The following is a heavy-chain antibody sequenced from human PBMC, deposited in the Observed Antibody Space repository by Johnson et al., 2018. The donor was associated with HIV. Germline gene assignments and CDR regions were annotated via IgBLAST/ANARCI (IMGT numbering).Heavy chain of an antibody. J-gene: IGHJ3*02. D-gene: IGHD1-1*01. CDR2: VKSKADGGTT. CDR3: TTGLYWNDAFDI. Sequence: EVQVLESGGGLVQPGRSLRLSCAASGFTFTNAWMNWVRQAPGKGLEWVGRVKSKADGGTTDYAAPVQGRFTISRDGSKNTLYLQMNSLKTEDTAVYYCTTGLYWNDAFDIWGQGTMVTVSS. V-gene: IGHV3-15*01. CDR1: GFTFTNAW.